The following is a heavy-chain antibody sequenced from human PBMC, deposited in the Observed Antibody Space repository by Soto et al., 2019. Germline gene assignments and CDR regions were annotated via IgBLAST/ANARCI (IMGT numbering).Heavy chain of an antibody. CDR3: ARGAFGFVDAYDL. CDR2: ISGYRGNT. V-gene: IGHV1-18*01. J-gene: IGHJ3*01. Sequence: GASVKVSCKPSGYNFFSFNVNWVRQAPGQGLEWLGSISGYRGNTKYAQSVQGRVTVTTDTSTNTAYMELRSLRSDDTAVYYCARGAFGFVDAYDLWGQGTMVTVSS. D-gene: IGHD3-10*01. CDR1: GYNFFSFN.